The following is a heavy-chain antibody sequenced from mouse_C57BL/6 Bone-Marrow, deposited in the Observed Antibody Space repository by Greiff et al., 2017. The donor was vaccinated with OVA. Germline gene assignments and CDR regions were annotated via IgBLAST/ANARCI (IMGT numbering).Heavy chain of an antibody. CDR3: TGLDYGFSFAY. Sequence: EVKLMESGGGLVQPGGSMKLSCVASGFTFSNYWMNWVRQSPEKGLEWVAQIRLKSDNYATHYAESVKGRFTISRDDSKSSVYLQMNHLRAEDTGIDYCTGLDYGFSFAYWGQGTLVTVSA. V-gene: IGHV6-3*01. D-gene: IGHD2-4*01. J-gene: IGHJ3*01. CDR1: GFTFSNYW. CDR2: IRLKSDNYAT.